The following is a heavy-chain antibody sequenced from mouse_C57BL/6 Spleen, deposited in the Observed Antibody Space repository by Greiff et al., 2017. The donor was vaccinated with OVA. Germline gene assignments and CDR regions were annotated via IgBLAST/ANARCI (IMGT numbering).Heavy chain of an antibody. CDR3: ARNSVVANYAMDY. CDR2: IDPSDSYT. CDR1: GYTFTSYW. J-gene: IGHJ4*01. V-gene: IGHV1-50*01. Sequence: VQLQQPGAELVKPGASVKLSCKASGYTFTSYWMQWVKQRPGQGLEWIGEIDPSDSYTNYNQKFKGKATLTVDTSSSAAYMQLSSLTSEDSAVYYCARNSVVANYAMDYWGQGTSVTVSS. D-gene: IGHD1-1*01.